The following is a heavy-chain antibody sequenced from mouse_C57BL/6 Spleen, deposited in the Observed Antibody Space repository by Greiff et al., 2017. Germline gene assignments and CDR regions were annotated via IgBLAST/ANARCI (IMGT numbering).Heavy chain of an antibody. J-gene: IGHJ2*01. D-gene: IGHD2-12*01. Sequence: QVQLQQPGAELVKPGASVKLSCKASGYTFTSYWTQWVKQRPGQGLEWIGEIDPSDSYTNYNQKFKGKATLTVDTSSSTAYMQLSSLTSEDSAVYYCARSDYKDYFDYWGQGTTLTVSS. CDR1: GYTFTSYW. CDR2: IDPSDSYT. CDR3: ARSDYKDYFDY. V-gene: IGHV1-50*01.